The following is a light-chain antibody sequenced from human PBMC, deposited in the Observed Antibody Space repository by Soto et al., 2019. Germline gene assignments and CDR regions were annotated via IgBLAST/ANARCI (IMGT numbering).Light chain of an antibody. Sequence: DIQMTQSPSSLSASVGDRVTITCQTSQNVNTYLNWYQQKPGKAPKLLIYGASNLRSGVPLRFSGSGSGTDFTLTISSLEPEDFAVYYCQQRSKWPITFGQGTRLEIK. CDR3: QQRSKWPIT. CDR1: QNVNTY. J-gene: IGKJ5*01. V-gene: IGKV1-39*01. CDR2: GAS.